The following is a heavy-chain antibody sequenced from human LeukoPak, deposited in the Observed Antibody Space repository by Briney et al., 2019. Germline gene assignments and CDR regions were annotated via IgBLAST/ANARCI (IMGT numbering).Heavy chain of an antibody. CDR1: GGSISSYY. Sequence: SETLSLTCTVSGGSISSYYWSWIRQPPGKGLEWIGYIYYSGITNYNPSLKSRVTISVDTSKNQFSLRLSSVTAADTAVYFCARDIYGAFDIWGQGTMVTVSS. D-gene: IGHD4-17*01. CDR3: ARDIYGAFDI. J-gene: IGHJ3*02. V-gene: IGHV4-59*01. CDR2: IYYSGIT.